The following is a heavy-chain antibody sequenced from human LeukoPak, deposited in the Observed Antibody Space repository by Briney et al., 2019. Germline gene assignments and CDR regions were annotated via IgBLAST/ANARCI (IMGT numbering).Heavy chain of an antibody. Sequence: GGSLRLSCAASGFTFSSYSMNWVRQAPGKGLEWVSSISSSSSYVYYADSVKGRFTISRDNAKNSLYLQMNSLRAEDTAVYYCASEGRDSRATAVWGKGTTVTVSS. J-gene: IGHJ6*04. D-gene: IGHD6-13*01. CDR2: ISSSSSYV. CDR1: GFTFSSYS. V-gene: IGHV3-21*01. CDR3: ASEGRDSRATAV.